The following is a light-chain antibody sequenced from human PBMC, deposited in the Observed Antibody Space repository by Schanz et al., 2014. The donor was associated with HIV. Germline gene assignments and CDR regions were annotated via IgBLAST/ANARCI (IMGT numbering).Light chain of an antibody. CDR3: QQRSNWPPMYT. J-gene: IGKJ2*01. CDR2: GSS. Sequence: EIVLTQSPGTLSLSPGDRATLSCRASQTVSSSYLAWYQQKPGQAPRPLIYGSSSRAAGIPDRFSGSGAGTDFTLTISSLEPEDFALYYCQQRSNWPPMYTFGQGTKLEIK. V-gene: IGKV3D-20*02. CDR1: QTVSSSY.